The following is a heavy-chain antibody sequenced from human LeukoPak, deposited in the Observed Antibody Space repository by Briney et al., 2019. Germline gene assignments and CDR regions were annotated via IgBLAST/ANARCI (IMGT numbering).Heavy chain of an antibody. J-gene: IGHJ4*02. V-gene: IGHV1-2*02. D-gene: IGHD3-3*01. CDR1: GYTFTGYY. CDR3: ARVPGWSGYSSYPDY. Sequence: ASAKVSCKASGYTFTGYYMHWVRQAPGQGLEWMGWINPNSGGTNYAQKFQGRVTMTRDTSISTAYMELSRLRSDDTAVYYCARVPGWSGYSSYPDYWGQGTLVTVSS. CDR2: INPNSGGT.